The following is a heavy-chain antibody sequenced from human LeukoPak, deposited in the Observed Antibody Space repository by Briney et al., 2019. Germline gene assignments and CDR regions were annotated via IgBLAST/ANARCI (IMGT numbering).Heavy chain of an antibody. Sequence: PGGSLRLSCAASGFTFSSYWMHWVRQAPGKGLVWVSRINSDGSSTSYADSVKGRFTISRDNSKNTLYLQMNSLRAEDTAVYYCARPLYSRGYSYGPVLGAFDIWGQGTMVTVSS. CDR2: INSDGSST. D-gene: IGHD5-18*01. V-gene: IGHV3-74*01. J-gene: IGHJ3*02. CDR3: ARPLYSRGYSYGPVLGAFDI. CDR1: GFTFSSYW.